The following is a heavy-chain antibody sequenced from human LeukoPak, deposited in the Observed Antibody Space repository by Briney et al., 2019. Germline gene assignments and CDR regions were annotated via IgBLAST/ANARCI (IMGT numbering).Heavy chain of an antibody. Sequence: PSETLSLTCTVSGGSISSYYWSWIRQPAGKGLEWIGRIYTGGSANYNPSLKSRVTISVDTSKNQFSLKVTSVTAADTAVYYCARSRDSSSWSALDYWGQGTLVTVSS. CDR1: GGSISSYY. V-gene: IGHV4-4*07. J-gene: IGHJ4*02. D-gene: IGHD6-13*01. CDR2: IYTGGSA. CDR3: ARSRDSSSWSALDY.